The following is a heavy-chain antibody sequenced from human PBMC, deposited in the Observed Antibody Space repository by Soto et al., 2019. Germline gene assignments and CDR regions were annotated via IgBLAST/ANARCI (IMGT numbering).Heavy chain of an antibody. CDR1: GGTFSSYA. J-gene: IGHJ6*02. V-gene: IGHV1-69*13. CDR2: IIPIFGTA. Sequence: SVKVSCKASGGTFSSYAISWVRQAPGQGLEWMGGIIPIFGTANYAQKFQGRVTITADESTSTAYMELSSLRSEDTAVYYCARVTTNVDTAMGHYYYYGIDVWGQGTTVTVS. CDR3: ARVTTNVDTAMGHYYYYGIDV. D-gene: IGHD5-18*01.